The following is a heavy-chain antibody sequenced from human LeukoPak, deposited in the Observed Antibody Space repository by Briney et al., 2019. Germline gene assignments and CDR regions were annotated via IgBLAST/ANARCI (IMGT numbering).Heavy chain of an antibody. CDR3: AKDLDYGDFDY. D-gene: IGHD4-17*01. CDR2: ISPDGRST. J-gene: IGHJ4*02. V-gene: IGHV3-74*01. Sequence: GGSLRLSCAASGFTYGNYLMHWVRQAPGKGLVWVSRISPDGRSTNYADFVKGRFTVSRDNAMNTVYLQMNSLRTEDTAVYYCAKDLDYGDFDYWGQGTLVTVSS. CDR1: GFTYGNYL.